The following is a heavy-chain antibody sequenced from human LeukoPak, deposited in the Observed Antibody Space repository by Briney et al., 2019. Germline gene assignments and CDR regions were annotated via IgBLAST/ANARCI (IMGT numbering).Heavy chain of an antibody. V-gene: IGHV1-2*02. J-gene: IGHJ4*02. D-gene: IGHD6-19*01. Sequence: ASVKVSCKASGYTFTGYYMHWVRQAPGQGLEWMGWINPNSGGTNYAQKFQGRVSMTRDTSISTAYMELSRLRSDDTAVYYCARDRTRTGYSSGWYHDYWGQGTLVTVSS. CDR1: GYTFTGYY. CDR3: ARDRTRTGYSSGWYHDY. CDR2: INPNSGGT.